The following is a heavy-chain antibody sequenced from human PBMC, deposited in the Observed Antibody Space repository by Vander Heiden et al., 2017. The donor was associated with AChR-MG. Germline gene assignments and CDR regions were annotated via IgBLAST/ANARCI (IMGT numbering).Heavy chain of an antibody. CDR3: ARHLPEGGVRGGVTGLDY. V-gene: IGHV2-70*04. Sequence: QVTLKESGPALVKPTQMLTLTCTFPGFSLSTTGTRVSWIRQPPGKALEWLARIDWDDDKFYNTSLKTRLTISKDTSKNQVVLAMTNMDPVDTATYYCARHLPEGGVRGGVTGLDYWGQGTLVTVSS. J-gene: IGHJ4*02. D-gene: IGHD2-21*02. CDR1: GFSLSTTGTR. CDR2: IDWDDDK.